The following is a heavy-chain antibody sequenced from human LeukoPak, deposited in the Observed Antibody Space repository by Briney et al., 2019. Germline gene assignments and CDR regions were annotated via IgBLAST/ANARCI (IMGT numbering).Heavy chain of an antibody. CDR1: GFTLTDHY. CDR2: ITSSGTTR. J-gene: IGHJ4*02. D-gene: IGHD4-17*01. Sequence: GGSLRLSCTVSGFTLTDHYMSWFRQSPGRGLEWISWITSSGTTRDYADSVKGRFTISRDNTKNSVYLQMTSLRPDDTAVYYCARDPDYGDPYWGQGTLVTISS. CDR3: ARDPDYGDPY. V-gene: IGHV3-11*01.